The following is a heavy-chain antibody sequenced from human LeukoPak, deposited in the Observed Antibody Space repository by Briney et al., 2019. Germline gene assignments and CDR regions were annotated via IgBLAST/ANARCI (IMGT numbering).Heavy chain of an antibody. CDR2: IWYDGSNK. D-gene: IGHD5-24*01. Sequence: PGRSLRLSCAASGFTFSSYGMHWVRQAPGKGLDWVAVIWYDGSNKYYADSVKGRFTISRDNSKNTLYLQMNSLRAEDTAVYYCARDFNRWLQPYYFDYWGQGTLVTVSS. CDR3: ARDFNRWLQPYYFDY. V-gene: IGHV3-33*01. J-gene: IGHJ4*02. CDR1: GFTFSSYG.